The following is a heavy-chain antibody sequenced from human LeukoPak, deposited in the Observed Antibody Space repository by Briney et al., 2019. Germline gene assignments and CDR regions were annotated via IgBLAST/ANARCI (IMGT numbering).Heavy chain of an antibody. CDR3: ARLRRGYSYGTFEY. D-gene: IGHD5-18*01. V-gene: IGHV1-18*01. CDR2: ISAYNGNT. Sequence: ASVKVSCKASGYTFTSYGISWVRQAPGQGLEWMGWISAYNGNTNYAQKLQGRVTMTTDTSTSTAYMELRSLRSDDTAVYYCARLRRGYSYGTFEYWGQGTLVTVSS. J-gene: IGHJ4*02. CDR1: GYTFTSYG.